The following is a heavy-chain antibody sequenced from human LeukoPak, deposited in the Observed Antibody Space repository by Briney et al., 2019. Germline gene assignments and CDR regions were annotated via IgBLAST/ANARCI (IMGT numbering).Heavy chain of an antibody. Sequence: ASVKVSRKASGYTFTSYGISWVRQAPGQGLEWMGWISAYNGNTNYAQKLQGRVTMTTDASTSTAYMELRSLRSDDTAVYYCARARVGATSFDYWGQGTLVTVSS. CDR1: GYTFTSYG. CDR2: ISAYNGNT. D-gene: IGHD1-26*01. CDR3: ARARVGATSFDY. J-gene: IGHJ4*02. V-gene: IGHV1-18*01.